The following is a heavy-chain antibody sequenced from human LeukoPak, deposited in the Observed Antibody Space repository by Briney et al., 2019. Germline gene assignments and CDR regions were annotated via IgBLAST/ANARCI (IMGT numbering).Heavy chain of an antibody. D-gene: IGHD4-17*01. Sequence: GGSLRLSCAAPGFTFSSYNMNWVRQAPGRGLEWVAVISYDGSNKYYADSVKGRFTISRDNSKNTLYLQMNSLRAEDTAVYYCARDQFTVTTNYFDYWGQGTLVTVSS. CDR3: ARDQFTVTTNYFDY. J-gene: IGHJ4*02. V-gene: IGHV3-30-3*01. CDR1: GFTFSSYN. CDR2: ISYDGSNK.